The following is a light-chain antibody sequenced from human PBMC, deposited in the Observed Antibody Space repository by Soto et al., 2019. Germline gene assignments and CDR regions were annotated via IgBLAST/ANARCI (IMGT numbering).Light chain of an antibody. CDR1: QSINSD. Sequence: EIVMTQSPVTLSVSPGERATLSCRASQSINSDLDWYQQKPGQAPRLLIYGASTRATDIPARISGSGSGTDFTLTISSLQSEDFAVDYCQQYNKWPPQYTFGQGTKLDIK. CDR3: QQYNKWPPQYT. J-gene: IGKJ2*01. CDR2: GAS. V-gene: IGKV3-15*01.